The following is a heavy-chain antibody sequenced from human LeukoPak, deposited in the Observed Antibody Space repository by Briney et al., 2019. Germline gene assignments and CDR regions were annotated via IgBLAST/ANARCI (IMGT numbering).Heavy chain of an antibody. Sequence: SETLSLTCTVSGGSIRSGDYYWSWIRQPPGTGLEWIGYIYYSGSTNYNPSLKSRVTISIDTSKNQFSLKLSSVTAADTAVYYCVRETYSGSQRGFDYWGQGTLVTVFS. V-gene: IGHV4-30-4*01. D-gene: IGHD1-26*01. CDR1: GGSIRSGDYY. J-gene: IGHJ4*02. CDR3: VRETYSGSQRGFDY. CDR2: IYYSGST.